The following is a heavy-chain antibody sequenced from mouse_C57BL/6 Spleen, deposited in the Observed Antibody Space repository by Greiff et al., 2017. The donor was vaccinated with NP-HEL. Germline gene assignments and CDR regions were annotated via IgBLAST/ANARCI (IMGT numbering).Heavy chain of an antibody. J-gene: IGHJ3*01. CDR2: INPNNGGT. D-gene: IGHD2-4*01. CDR1: GYTFTDYY. V-gene: IGHV1-26*01. Sequence: VQLKQSGPELVKPGASVKISCKASGYTFTDYYMNWVKQSHGKSLEWIGDINPNNGGTSYNQKFKGKATLTVDKSSSTAYMELRSLTSEDSAVYYCAFIYYDYDAWFAYWGQGTLVTVSA. CDR3: AFIYYDYDAWFAY.